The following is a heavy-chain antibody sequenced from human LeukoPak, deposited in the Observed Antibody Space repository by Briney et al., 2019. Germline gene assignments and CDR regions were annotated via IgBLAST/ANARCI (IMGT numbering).Heavy chain of an antibody. CDR3: ARDGGYYHDSSGISPLDY. V-gene: IGHV3-48*03. J-gene: IGHJ4*02. CDR1: GFTFSSYE. Sequence: PGGSLRLSCAASGFTFSSYEMNWVRQAPGKGLEWVSYISSSGSTIYYADSVKGRFTISRDNAKNSLYLQMNSLRAEDTAVYYCARDGGYYHDSSGISPLDYWGQGTLVTVSS. CDR2: ISSSGSTI. D-gene: IGHD3-22*01.